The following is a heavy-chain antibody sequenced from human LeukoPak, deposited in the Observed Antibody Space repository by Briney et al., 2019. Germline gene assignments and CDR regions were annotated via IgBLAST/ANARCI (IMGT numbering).Heavy chain of an antibody. CDR3: ARFYYGSGSYYNKEFDY. CDR1: GGTFSSYA. J-gene: IGHJ4*02. Sequence: SVKVSCKASGGTFSSYAISWVRQAPGQGLEWMGGIIPIFGTAKYAQKFQGRVTITADESTSTAYMELSSLRSEDTAVYYCARFYYGSGSYYNKEFDYWGQGTLVTVSS. D-gene: IGHD3-10*01. CDR2: IIPIFGTA. V-gene: IGHV1-69*13.